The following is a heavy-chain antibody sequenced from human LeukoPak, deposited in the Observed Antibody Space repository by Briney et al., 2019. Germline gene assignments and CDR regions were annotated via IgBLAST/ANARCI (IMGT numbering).Heavy chain of an antibody. CDR1: GGSISSYY. V-gene: IGHV4-59*12. CDR2: IYDSGST. Sequence: SETLSLTCTVSGGSISSYYWSWIRQPPGKGLEWIGYIYDSGSTNYNPSLKSRVTISVDTSKNQFSLRLSSVTAADTAVYYCARTPDLRLGELSKSFDYWGQGTLVTVSS. J-gene: IGHJ4*02. CDR3: ARTPDLRLGELSKSFDY. D-gene: IGHD3-16*02.